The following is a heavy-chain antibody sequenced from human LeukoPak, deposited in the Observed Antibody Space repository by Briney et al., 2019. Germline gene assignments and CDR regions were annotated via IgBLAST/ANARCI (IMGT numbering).Heavy chain of an antibody. CDR2: IYYTGST. V-gene: IGHV4-59*11. J-gene: IGHJ4*02. Sequence: SEALSLTCTVSGVSISSHYWSWIRQSPGKGLEWIGNIYYTGSTNYNPSLKSRVAISIDTSKNQFSLNLHSVTAADAAVYYCASAGNPHYFDFWGQGPLVTVSS. CDR1: GVSISSHY. CDR3: ASAGNPHYFDF.